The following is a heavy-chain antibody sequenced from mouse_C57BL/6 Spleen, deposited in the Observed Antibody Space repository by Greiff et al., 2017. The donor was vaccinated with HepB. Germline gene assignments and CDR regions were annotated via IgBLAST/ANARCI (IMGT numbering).Heavy chain of an antibody. J-gene: IGHJ4*01. V-gene: IGHV2-6*03. Sequence: VQLVESGPGLVAPSQSLSITCTVSGFSLTSYGVHWVRQPPGKGLEWLVVIWSDGSTTYNSALKSRLSISKDNSKSQVFLKMNSLQTDDTAMYYCARYDYDDDYYAMDYWGQGTSVTVSS. CDR1: GFSLTSYG. CDR3: ARYDYDDDYYAMDY. D-gene: IGHD2-4*01. CDR2: IWSDGST.